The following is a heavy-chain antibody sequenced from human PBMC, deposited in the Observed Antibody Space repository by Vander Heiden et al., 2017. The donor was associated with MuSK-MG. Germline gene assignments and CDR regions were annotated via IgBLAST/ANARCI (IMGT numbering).Heavy chain of an antibody. CDR1: GFTFSGSA. CDR3: TRREAELDY. Sequence: EVQPVESGGGLVQPGGSRKLTGAASGFTFSGSAMHWVRQASGKGLEWVGHIRSKTNKYATDDATSVKGRFTISRDDSKNTAYMKMKRLKTEDTAVDDCTRREAELDYWGQGTMVTVCS. V-gene: IGHV3-73*01. J-gene: IGHJ4*02. CDR2: IRSKTNKYAT. D-gene: IGHD1-1*01.